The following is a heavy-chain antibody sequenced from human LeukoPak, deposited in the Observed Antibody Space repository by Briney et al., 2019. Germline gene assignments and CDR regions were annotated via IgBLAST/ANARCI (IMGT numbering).Heavy chain of an antibody. CDR3: ARVFDSGSQAYFYYMDV. V-gene: IGHV4-39*07. D-gene: IGHD3-10*01. CDR2: INYSGST. J-gene: IGHJ6*03. CDR1: GGSVSSSRNY. Sequence: PSETLSLTCFVSGGSVSSSRNYWGWIRQSPGKGLEWIGSINYSGSTSYNPSLKSRVTISVDTSKNQFSLKVSSVTAADTAVYYCARVFDSGSQAYFYYMDVWGKGTTVTIFS.